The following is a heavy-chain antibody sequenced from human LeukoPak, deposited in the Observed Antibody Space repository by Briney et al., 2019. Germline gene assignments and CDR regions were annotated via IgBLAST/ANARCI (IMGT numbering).Heavy chain of an antibody. V-gene: IGHV3-23*01. CDR3: AKDGRMDEGSSGYADWFDR. J-gene: IGHJ5*02. D-gene: IGHD5-12*01. Sequence: PGGSLRLSCAASGFTFSTYGMSWVRQAPGRGLEWVSGISGSGGRTYYADSVKGRFTISRDKSKSTVYLQMNSLRAEDTAVFYCAKDGRMDEGSSGYADWFDRSGQGTLVTVSS. CDR2: ISGSGGRT. CDR1: GFTFSTYG.